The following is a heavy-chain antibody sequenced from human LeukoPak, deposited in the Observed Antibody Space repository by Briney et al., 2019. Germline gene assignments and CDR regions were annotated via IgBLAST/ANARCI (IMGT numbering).Heavy chain of an antibody. CDR1: GDSVSSNSAA. CDR2: TYYRSKWYN. J-gene: IGHJ4*02. V-gene: IGHV6-1*01. CDR3: AGVSERRRLAIYYFDY. Sequence: SQTLSLTCAISGDSVSSNSAAWNWIRQSPSRGLEWLGRTYYRSKWYNDYAVSVKSRITINPDTSKNQFSLQLNSVTPEDTAVYYCAGVSERRRLAIYYFDYWGQGTLVTVSS. D-gene: IGHD1-1*01.